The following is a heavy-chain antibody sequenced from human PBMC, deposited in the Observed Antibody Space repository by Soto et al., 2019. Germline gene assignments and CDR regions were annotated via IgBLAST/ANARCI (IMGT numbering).Heavy chain of an antibody. CDR2: IYYSGST. V-gene: IGHV4-39*01. D-gene: IGHD3-10*01. J-gene: IGHJ4*02. CDR1: GGSISSSSYY. CDR3: ARLLRITMVRGVIISGGYFDY. Sequence: SETLSLTCTVAGGSISSSSYYWGWIRQPPGKGLEWIGSIYYSGSTYYNPSLKSRVTISVDTSKNQFSLKLSSVTAADTAVYYCARLLRITMVRGVIISGGYFDYWGQGTLVTVSS.